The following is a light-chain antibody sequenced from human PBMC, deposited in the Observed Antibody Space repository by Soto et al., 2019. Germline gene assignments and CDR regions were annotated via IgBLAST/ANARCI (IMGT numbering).Light chain of an antibody. V-gene: IGKV3-20*01. CDR3: QQYGSSSYT. CDR1: QSVSSSY. CDR2: GAS. Sequence: EIVLTQSPGTLSLFPGERATLSCRASQSVSSSYLAWYQQKPGQTPRLLIYGASSRATGIPDRFSGSGSGTHFTLTISRLEPEDFAVYYCQQYGSSSYTFGQGTKLEIK. J-gene: IGKJ2*01.